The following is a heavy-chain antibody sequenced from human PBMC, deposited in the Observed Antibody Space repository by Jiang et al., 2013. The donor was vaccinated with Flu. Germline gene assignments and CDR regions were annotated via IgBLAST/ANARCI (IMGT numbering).Heavy chain of an antibody. CDR2: VRSKANSYAT. V-gene: IGHV3-73*02. Sequence: ESGGGLVQPGGSLKLSCAAFGFNFSRSAMHWVRQASGKGLEWVGRVRSKANSYATAYAASVTGRFIISRDDSKNKAFLQMNSLRSEDTAVYYCTSRPGSGSGLRLDDYWGQGILVTVSS. CDR3: TSRPGSGSGLRLDDY. J-gene: IGHJ4*02. D-gene: IGHD3-10*01. CDR1: GFNFSRSA.